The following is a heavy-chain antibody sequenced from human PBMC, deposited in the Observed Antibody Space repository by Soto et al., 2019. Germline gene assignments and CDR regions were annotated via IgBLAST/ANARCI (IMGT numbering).Heavy chain of an antibody. CDR2: INSDGSST. Sequence: PGGSLRLSCAASGFTFSSYWRHWVRQAPGKGLVWVSRINSDGSSTSYADSVKGRFTISRDNAKNTLYLQMNSLRAEDTAVYYCARGDGKVGTNSAFDYWGLGALVTVSS. CDR3: ARGDGKVGTNSAFDY. J-gene: IGHJ4*02. CDR1: GFTFSSYW. D-gene: IGHD1-26*01. V-gene: IGHV3-74*01.